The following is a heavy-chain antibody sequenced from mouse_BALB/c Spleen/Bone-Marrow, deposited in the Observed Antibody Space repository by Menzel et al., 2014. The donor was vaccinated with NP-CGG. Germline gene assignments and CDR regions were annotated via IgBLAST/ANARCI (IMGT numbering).Heavy chain of an antibody. CDR2: ITSGGGST. V-gene: IGHV5-12-2*01. CDR3: ARHVGNPYAMDY. D-gene: IGHD3-1*01. Sequence: EVKLVESGGGLVQPGGSLKLSCAASGFTLSSYTMSWVRQTPEKRLEWVAYITSGGGSTYYPDTVKGRFTISRDNAKNTLYLQMSSLKSEDTAMYYCARHVGNPYAMDYWGQGTSVTVSS. CDR1: GFTLSSYT. J-gene: IGHJ4*01.